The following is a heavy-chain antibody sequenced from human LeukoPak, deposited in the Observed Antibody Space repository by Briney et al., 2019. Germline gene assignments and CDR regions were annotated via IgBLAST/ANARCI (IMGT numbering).Heavy chain of an antibody. J-gene: IGHJ4*02. CDR2: INHSGST. D-gene: IGHD3-22*01. Sequence: SETLSLTCAVYGGSFSGYYWSWIRQPPGKELEWIGEINHSGSTNYNPSLKSRVTISVDTSKNQFSLKLSSVTAADTAVYYCARGLVGYYDSSGLGYWGQGTLVTVSS. V-gene: IGHV4-34*01. CDR1: GGSFSGYY. CDR3: ARGLVGYYDSSGLGY.